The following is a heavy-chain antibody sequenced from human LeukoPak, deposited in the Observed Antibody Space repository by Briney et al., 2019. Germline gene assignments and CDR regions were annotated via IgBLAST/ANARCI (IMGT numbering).Heavy chain of an antibody. Sequence: SETLSLTCTVSGGPISSGSYYWSWIRQPAGKGLEWIGRIYTSGSTNYNPSLKSRVTISVDTSKNQFSLKLSSVTAADTAVYYCARESSLGAFDYWGQGTLVTVSS. CDR2: IYTSGST. D-gene: IGHD3-16*01. CDR3: ARESSLGAFDY. J-gene: IGHJ4*02. CDR1: GGPISSGSYY. V-gene: IGHV4-61*02.